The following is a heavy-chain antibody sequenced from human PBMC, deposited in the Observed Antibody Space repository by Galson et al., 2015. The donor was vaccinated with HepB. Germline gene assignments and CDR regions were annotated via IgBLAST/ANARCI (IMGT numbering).Heavy chain of an antibody. CDR1: GDSVSSNSAA. Sequence: CAISGDSVSSNSAAWNWIRQSPSRGLEWLGRTYYRSKWYNDYAVSVKSRITINPDTSKNQFSLQLNSVTPEDTAVYYCARGERAQAVLDWSHPCGQGTLVTVSS. J-gene: IGHJ5*02. CDR2: TYYRSKWYN. V-gene: IGHV6-1*01. CDR3: ARGERAQAVLDWSHP. D-gene: IGHD1-1*01.